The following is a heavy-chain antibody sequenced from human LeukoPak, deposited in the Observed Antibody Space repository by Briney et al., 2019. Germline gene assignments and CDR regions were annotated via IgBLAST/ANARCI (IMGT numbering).Heavy chain of an antibody. J-gene: IGHJ6*03. D-gene: IGHD1-26*01. V-gene: IGHV4-61*02. CDR2: IYTSGST. CDR1: GGSISSGSYY. CDR3: ARDLGGSGSRLHYYYYYYMDV. Sequence: SQTLSLTCTVSGGSISSGSYYWSWIRQPAGKGLEWIGRIYTSGSTNYNPSLKSRVTISGDTSKSQFYLKLRFVTAADTAMYYCARDLGGSGSRLHYYYYYYMDVWGKGTTVTVSS.